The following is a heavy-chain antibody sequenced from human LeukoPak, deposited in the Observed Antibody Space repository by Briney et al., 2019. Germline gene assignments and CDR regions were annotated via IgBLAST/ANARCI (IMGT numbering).Heavy chain of an antibody. J-gene: IGHJ3*02. Sequence: SETLSLTCTVSGGSISSGDYYWSWIRQPPGKGLEWIGYIYYSGSTYYNPSLKSRVTISVATSKNQFSLKLSSVTAADTAVYYCARFSSGPDPDAFDIWGQGTMVTVSS. CDR1: GGSISSGDYY. V-gene: IGHV4-30-4*01. CDR2: IYYSGST. D-gene: IGHD3-22*01. CDR3: ARFSSGPDPDAFDI.